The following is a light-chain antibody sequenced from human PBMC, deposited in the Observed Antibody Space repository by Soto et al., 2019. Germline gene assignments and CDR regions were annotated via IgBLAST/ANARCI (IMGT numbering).Light chain of an antibody. V-gene: IGLV3-21*02. CDR1: NVGSKS. Sequence: YELAQPPSVSVAPGQTATVTCGGNNVGSKSVHWYQQKPGQAPVLVVYDDSDRPSGIPERFSGSNSGNTATLTISRVEAGDEADYYCQVWDTSSDQGVFGTGTKVTVL. CDR3: QVWDTSSDQGV. CDR2: DDS. J-gene: IGLJ1*01.